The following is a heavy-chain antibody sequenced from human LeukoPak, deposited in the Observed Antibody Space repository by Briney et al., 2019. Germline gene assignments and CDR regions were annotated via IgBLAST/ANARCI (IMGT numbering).Heavy chain of an antibody. CDR2: FDPEDGET. D-gene: IGHD3-9*01. CDR3: ATATRPGGILTGFPNYYYGMDV. Sequence: ASVKVSCKVSGYTLTELSMHWVRQAPGKGLEWMGGFDPEDGETIYAQKFQGRVTMTEDTSTDTAYMELSSLRSEDTAVYYCATATRPGGILTGFPNYYYGMDVWGQGTTVTVSS. J-gene: IGHJ6*02. CDR1: GYTLTELS. V-gene: IGHV1-24*01.